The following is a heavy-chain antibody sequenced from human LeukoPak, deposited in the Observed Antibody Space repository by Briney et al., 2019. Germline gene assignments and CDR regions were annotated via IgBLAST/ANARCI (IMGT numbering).Heavy chain of an antibody. Sequence: SETLSLTCIVSGDSINNDTYYWNWIRQPAGKGLEWIGRIYTSGSTNYNPSLKSRVTISVDTSKNQFSLKLSSVTAADTAVYYCARSSGSGYDWGQGTLVTVSS. J-gene: IGHJ4*02. CDR1: GDSINNDTYY. D-gene: IGHD3-10*01. CDR3: ARSSGSGYD. V-gene: IGHV4-61*02. CDR2: IYTSGST.